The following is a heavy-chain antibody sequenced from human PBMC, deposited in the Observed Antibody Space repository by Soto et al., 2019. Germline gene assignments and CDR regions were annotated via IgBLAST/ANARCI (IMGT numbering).Heavy chain of an antibody. CDR2: ISYDGSTK. CDR3: AKGHSSGWYYFDY. D-gene: IGHD6-19*01. CDR1: GFTFSSYG. J-gene: IGHJ4*02. Sequence: QVQLVESGGGVGQPGRSLRLSCAASGFTFSSYGMHWVRQAPGKGLEWVAVISYDGSTKYYSDSVKGRFTISRDNSKNTLYLQMNSLRAEDTAVYYCAKGHSSGWYYFDYWGQGTLVTVSS. V-gene: IGHV3-30*18.